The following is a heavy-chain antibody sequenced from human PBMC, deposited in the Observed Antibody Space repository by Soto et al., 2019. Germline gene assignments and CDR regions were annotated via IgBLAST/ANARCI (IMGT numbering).Heavy chain of an antibody. CDR2: IIPIFGTA. CDR1: GGTFSSYA. CDR3: ARDTFGEGSGSPIFDY. J-gene: IGHJ4*02. D-gene: IGHD3-10*01. V-gene: IGHV1-69*13. Sequence: ASVKVSCKASGGTFSSYAISWVRQAPGQGLEWMGGIIPIFGTANYAQKFQGRVTITADESTSTAYMELSSLRSEDTAVYYCARDTFGEGSGSPIFDYWGQGTLVTVSS.